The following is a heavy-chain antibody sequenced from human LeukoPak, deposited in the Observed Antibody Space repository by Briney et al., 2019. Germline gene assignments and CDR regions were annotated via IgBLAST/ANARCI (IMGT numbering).Heavy chain of an antibody. V-gene: IGHV1-2*02. J-gene: IGHJ6*02. CDR2: INPNSGGT. CDR1: GYTFTGYY. D-gene: IGHD1-14*01. Sequence: ASVKVSCKASGYTFTGYYMHWVRQAPGQGLEWMGWINPNSGGTNYAQKFQGRVTMTRDTSISTAYMELSRLRSDDTAVYYCARDDLTLVEELTRERGGDYGMDVWGQGTTVTVSS. CDR3: ARDDLTLVEELTRERGGDYGMDV.